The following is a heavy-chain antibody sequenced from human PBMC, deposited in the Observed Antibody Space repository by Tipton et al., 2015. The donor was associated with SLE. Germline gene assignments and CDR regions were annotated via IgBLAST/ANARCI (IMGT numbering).Heavy chain of an antibody. D-gene: IGHD2-2*02. CDR1: GFTFSSYA. Sequence: RSLRLSCAASGFTFSSYAMHWVRQAPGKGLEWVAVISYDGSNKYYADSVKGRFTISRDNSKNTLYLQMNSLRAEDTAVYYCASSLPYGGLFDYWGQGTLVTVSS. J-gene: IGHJ4*02. V-gene: IGHV3-30*14. CDR2: ISYDGSNK. CDR3: ASSLPYGGLFDY.